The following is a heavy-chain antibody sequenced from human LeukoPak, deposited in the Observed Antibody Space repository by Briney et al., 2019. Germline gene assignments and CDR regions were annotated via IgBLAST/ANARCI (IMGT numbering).Heavy chain of an antibody. D-gene: IGHD3-10*01. CDR2: IKQDGSEE. Sequence: GGSLRLSCAASGFTFGSYWMSWVRQAPGKGLEWVANIKQDGSEEYYVDSVKGRFTISRDNSKNTLYLQMNSLRAEDTAVYYCAKDRPYYGSGSFVDYWGQGTLVTVSS. J-gene: IGHJ4*02. CDR1: GFTFGSYW. CDR3: AKDRPYYGSGSFVDY. V-gene: IGHV3-7*01.